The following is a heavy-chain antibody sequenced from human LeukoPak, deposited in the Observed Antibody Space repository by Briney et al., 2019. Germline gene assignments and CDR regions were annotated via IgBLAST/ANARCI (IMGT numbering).Heavy chain of an antibody. V-gene: IGHV4-39*07. CDR1: GGSISSYY. Sequence: SETLSLTCTVSGGSISSYYWSWIRQSPGKGLEWIASIYYSGSTYYNPSLTGRVTISVDTSRNRLSLKLNSATAADTAVYYCARTLYPWNFDSWGQGTLVTVSS. J-gene: IGHJ4*02. CDR2: IYYSGST. D-gene: IGHD2-2*02. CDR3: ARTLYPWNFDS.